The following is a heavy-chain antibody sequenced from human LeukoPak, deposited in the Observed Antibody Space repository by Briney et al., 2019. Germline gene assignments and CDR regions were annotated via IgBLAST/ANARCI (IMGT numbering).Heavy chain of an antibody. V-gene: IGHV3-74*01. Sequence: GGSLRLSCAASGFTLSNYWMSWVRQAPGKGLVWVSRINPDGSYTAYADSVKGRFTISRDNAKNALYLQMNTLGAEDTAVYYCARAERDLPGDWGQGTLVTVSS. CDR2: INPDGSYT. CDR1: GFTLSNYW. D-gene: IGHD3-3*01. CDR3: ARAERDLPGD. J-gene: IGHJ4*02.